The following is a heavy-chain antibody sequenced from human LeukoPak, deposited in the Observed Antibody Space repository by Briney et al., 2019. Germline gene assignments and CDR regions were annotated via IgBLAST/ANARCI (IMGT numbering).Heavy chain of an antibody. D-gene: IGHD3-22*01. V-gene: IGHV4-38-2*02. CDR2: IYHSGST. Sequence: SETLSLTCTVSGYSISSGYYWGWIRQPPGKGLEWIGSIYHSGSTYHNPSLKSRVTISVDTSKNQFSLKLSSVTAADTAVYYCARVDYDSSGYYYSSWGQGTLVTVSS. J-gene: IGHJ5*02. CDR1: GYSISSGYY. CDR3: ARVDYDSSGYYYSS.